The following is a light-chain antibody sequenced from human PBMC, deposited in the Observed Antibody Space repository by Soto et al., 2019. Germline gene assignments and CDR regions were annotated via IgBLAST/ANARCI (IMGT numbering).Light chain of an antibody. V-gene: IGKV3-15*01. Sequence: EIVMTQSPATLSVSPGERATLSCRASQSVSSNLAWYQQKPGQPPRLLIYGASTRATGIPARFSGSGSGTEFTLTISSLQSEAFAVYYCQHYNNWPPWTFGQGTKVEIK. CDR3: QHYNNWPPWT. J-gene: IGKJ1*01. CDR1: QSVSSN. CDR2: GAS.